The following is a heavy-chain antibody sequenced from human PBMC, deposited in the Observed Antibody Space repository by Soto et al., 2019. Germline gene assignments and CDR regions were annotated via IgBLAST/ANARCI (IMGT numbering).Heavy chain of an antibody. CDR3: ASTTLLRYFDWPTNFES. J-gene: IGHJ4*02. CDR2: IKQDGSEK. D-gene: IGHD3-9*01. CDR1: GFSFSSYW. V-gene: IGHV3-7*03. Sequence: GGSLRLSCAASGFSFSSYWMKWVRQAPGKGLEWVANIKQDGSEKYYVDSVKGRFTISRDNAKNSLYLQMNNLRAEDTAVYYCASTTLLRYFDWPTNFESWGPGTLVTVSS.